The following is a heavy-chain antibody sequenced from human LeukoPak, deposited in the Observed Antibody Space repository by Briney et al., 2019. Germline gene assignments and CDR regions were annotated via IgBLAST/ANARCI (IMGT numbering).Heavy chain of an antibody. Sequence: KSSETLSLTCTVSGGSISSYYWSWNRQPPGKGLEWIGYIYYSGSTNYNPSLKSRVTISVDTSKNQFSLKLSSVTAADTAVYYCARVLLSNYDFWSGYSNWFDPWGQGTLVTVSS. D-gene: IGHD3-3*01. CDR1: GGSISSYY. CDR2: IYYSGST. J-gene: IGHJ5*02. CDR3: ARVLLSNYDFWSGYSNWFDP. V-gene: IGHV4-59*01.